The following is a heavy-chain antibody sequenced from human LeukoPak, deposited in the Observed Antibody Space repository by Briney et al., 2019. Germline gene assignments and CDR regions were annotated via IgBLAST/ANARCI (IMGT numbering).Heavy chain of an antibody. J-gene: IGHJ5*02. CDR1: GHTFTTYY. CDR3: ARRGDYYDSSEYDWFDP. V-gene: IGHV1-46*01. Sequence: GASVKVSCKASGHTFTTYYTHWVRQAPGQGHEWMGIINPSGGSTTYAQKFQGRVTMTRDTSTSTVYMELSSLRSEDTAVYYCARRGDYYDSSEYDWFDPWGQGTLVTVSS. D-gene: IGHD3-22*01. CDR2: INPSGGST.